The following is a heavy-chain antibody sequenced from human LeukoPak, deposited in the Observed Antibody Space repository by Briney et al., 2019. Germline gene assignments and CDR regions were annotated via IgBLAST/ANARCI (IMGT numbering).Heavy chain of an antibody. CDR1: GYTFTSYD. CDR3: ARASLETYYYYYYMDV. CDR2: MNPNSGNS. J-gene: IGHJ6*03. D-gene: IGHD1-1*01. Sequence: ASVKVSCKASGYTFTSYDINWVRQATGQGLEWMGWMNPNSGNSGYAQKFQGRVTMTRNTSISTAYMELSSLRSEDTAVYYCARASLETYYYYYYMDVWGKGTTVTVSS. V-gene: IGHV1-8*01.